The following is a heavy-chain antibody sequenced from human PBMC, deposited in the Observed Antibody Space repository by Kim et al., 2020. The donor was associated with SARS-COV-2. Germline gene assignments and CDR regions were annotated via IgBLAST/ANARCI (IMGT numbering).Heavy chain of an antibody. Sequence: GGSLNYADPVKGRFSISRDKSKDTVYLKMNRLRGEDTAVYYCARTHYADWGQGTLVTVSS. V-gene: IGHV3-66*01. J-gene: IGHJ4*02. D-gene: IGHD4-17*01. CDR3: ARTHYAD. CDR2: GGSL.